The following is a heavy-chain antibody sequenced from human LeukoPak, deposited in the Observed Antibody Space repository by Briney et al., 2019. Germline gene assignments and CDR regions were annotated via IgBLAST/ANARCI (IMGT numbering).Heavy chain of an antibody. Sequence: PGGSLRLSCAASGFTFDDYGMSWVRQAPGKGLEWVSGINWNGGSTGYVDSVKGRFTISRDNAKNSLYLQMNSLRAEDTALYYCDRDRQVVTRVGSGAFDIWGQGTVVTVSS. V-gene: IGHV3-20*04. CDR1: GFTFDDYG. CDR3: DRDRQVVTRVGSGAFDI. CDR2: INWNGGST. D-gene: IGHD4-23*01. J-gene: IGHJ3*02.